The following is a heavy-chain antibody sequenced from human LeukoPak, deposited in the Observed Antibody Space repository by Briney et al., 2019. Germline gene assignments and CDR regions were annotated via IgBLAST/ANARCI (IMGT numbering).Heavy chain of an antibody. CDR2: FYSSTRT. J-gene: IGHJ6*03. CDR3: ARYSSSSVYYYYYMDV. CDR1: GDSLTSGSRY. V-gene: IGHV4-61*09. D-gene: IGHD6-6*01. Sequence: SETLSLTCTVSGDSLTSGSRYWSWIRQPAGKGLEWIGHFYSSTRTTYNPSLESRVTISGDTAKNQFSLKLSSVTAADTAVYYCARYSSSSVYYYYYMDVWGKGTTVTVSS.